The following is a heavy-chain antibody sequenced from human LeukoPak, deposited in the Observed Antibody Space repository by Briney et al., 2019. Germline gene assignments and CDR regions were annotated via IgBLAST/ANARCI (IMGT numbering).Heavy chain of an antibody. Sequence: PGGSLRLSCAASGFTFSSYWMHWVRQAPGKGLVWVSRINSDGSSTSYADSVKGRFTISRDNAKNTLYLQMNSLRAEDTAVYYCARVRYSSSFCMDVWGKGTTVTVSS. D-gene: IGHD6-13*01. CDR1: GFTFSSYW. CDR2: INSDGSST. V-gene: IGHV3-74*01. J-gene: IGHJ6*04. CDR3: ARVRYSSSFCMDV.